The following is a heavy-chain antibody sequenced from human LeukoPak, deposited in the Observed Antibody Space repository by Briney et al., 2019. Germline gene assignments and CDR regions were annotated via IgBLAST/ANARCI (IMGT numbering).Heavy chain of an antibody. CDR2: IIGDGSDT. CDR3: ARVIDVVGGLGY. V-gene: IGHV3-74*01. Sequence: PGGSLRLSCVASGFTFSNFWMHWVRQVPGKGLVWVSRIIGDGSDTIYADSVKGRFTVSRDNAKNTVYLQMNNLRAEDTAVYYCARVIDVVGGLGYWGQGTLVTVSS. J-gene: IGHJ4*02. CDR1: GFTFSNFW. D-gene: IGHD1-26*01.